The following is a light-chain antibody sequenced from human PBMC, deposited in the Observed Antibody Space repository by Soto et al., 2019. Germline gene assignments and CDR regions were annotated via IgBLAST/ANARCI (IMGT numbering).Light chain of an antibody. CDR2: VAS. CDR3: QQYNNWPSFT. CDR1: QSVRSN. V-gene: IGKV3-15*01. J-gene: IGKJ3*01. Sequence: EIVMTQSPATLSVSPGERATLSCRASQSVRSNLAWYQQKPGQAPRLLIYVASTRATGIPARFSGSGSETDFTLTISSLQSEDFAVYYCQQYNNWPSFTFGPGTKVDIK.